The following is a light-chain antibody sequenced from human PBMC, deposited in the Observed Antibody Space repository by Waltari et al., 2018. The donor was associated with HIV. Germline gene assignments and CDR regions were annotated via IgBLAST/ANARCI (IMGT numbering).Light chain of an antibody. V-gene: IGLV1-47*01. CDR2: TNS. J-gene: IGLJ3*02. CDR3: AAWDDSLSGWV. CDR1: SPNIGSNY. Sequence: QSVLTQPPSASGTPGQRVSISCSGSSPNIGSNYVYWYRQVPGTTPKLLMYTNSQRPSGVPDRFSASKSGTSASLAISGLRSEDEADYYCAAWDDSLSGWVFGGGTKLAVL.